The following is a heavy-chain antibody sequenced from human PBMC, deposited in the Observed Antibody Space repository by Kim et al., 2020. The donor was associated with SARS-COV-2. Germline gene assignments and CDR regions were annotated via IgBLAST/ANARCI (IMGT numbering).Heavy chain of an antibody. Sequence: GGSLRLSCAASGFSSDDHAMHWVRQAPGKGLEWVSGIMWNSEGTGYADSVKGRFIISRDKDKNFLYLQMNSLRPEDTALYHCIRDYVAGGVDVWGQGT. V-gene: IGHV3-9*02. CDR3: IRDYVAGGVDV. J-gene: IGHJ6*02. CDR2: IMWNSEGT. CDR1: GFSSDDHA. D-gene: IGHD2-15*01.